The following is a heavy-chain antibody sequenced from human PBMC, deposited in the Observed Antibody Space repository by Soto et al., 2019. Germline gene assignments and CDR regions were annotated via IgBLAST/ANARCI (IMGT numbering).Heavy chain of an antibody. Sequence: QVQLQESGPGLVKPSQTLSLTCTVSGGSISNGGYYWSWIRQHPGKGLEWIGYIYYSGSTYYNPSLKSRVTISVDTSKNQFSLKLSSVTAADTAVYYCARDLGGYCSGGSCYFGYYYGMDVWGQGTTVTVSS. CDR3: ARDLGGYCSGGSCYFGYYYGMDV. V-gene: IGHV4-31*03. CDR2: IYYSGST. J-gene: IGHJ6*02. D-gene: IGHD2-15*01. CDR1: GGSISNGGYY.